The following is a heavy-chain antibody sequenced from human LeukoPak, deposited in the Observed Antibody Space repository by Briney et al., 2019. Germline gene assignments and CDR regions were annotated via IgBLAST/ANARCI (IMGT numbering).Heavy chain of an antibody. CDR1: GFPFDHYG. J-gene: IGHJ3*02. CDR2: FNWHGKNV. D-gene: IGHD3-22*01. CDR3: ARVRKQYYYDDSHHRDASDI. V-gene: IGHV3-20*04. Sequence: GSLSLSCATSGFPFDHYGMNWVRQAPGKGLGWVSNFNWHGKNVDYADPVKGRFTISRDKPKNSLHLQINSLWAEDTAVYYCARVRKQYYYDDSHHRDASDIWGQGTMVIVSS.